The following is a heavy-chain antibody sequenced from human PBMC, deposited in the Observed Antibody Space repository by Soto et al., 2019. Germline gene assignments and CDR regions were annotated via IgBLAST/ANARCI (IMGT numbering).Heavy chain of an antibody. CDR1: GYTFYSHS. D-gene: IGHD5-18*01. V-gene: IGHV1-18*01. J-gene: IGHJ6*02. CDR2: INADYGNT. Sequence: QAQLVQSGAEVRKPGASVKVSCKASGYTFYSHSIRGVRQAPGQGLEWMGRINADYGNTKYALEFRGSVTMTTDTSTTTVYMELTNLRSDDTAVYYCARCIQGDYYYGMAVWGQGTTVTVSS. CDR3: ARCIQGDYYYGMAV.